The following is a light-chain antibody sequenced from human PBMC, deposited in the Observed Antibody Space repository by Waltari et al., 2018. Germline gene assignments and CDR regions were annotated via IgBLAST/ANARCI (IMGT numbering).Light chain of an antibody. J-gene: IGKJ1*01. CDR3: QHYLRLPVT. CDR1: QSVSRA. V-gene: IGKV3-20*01. CDR2: CAS. Sequence: SCRASQSVSRALAWYQQKPGQAPRLLIYCASTRATGIPDRFSGSDSETDFSLTISRLEPDDFAVYYCQHYLRLPVTFGQGTTVEI.